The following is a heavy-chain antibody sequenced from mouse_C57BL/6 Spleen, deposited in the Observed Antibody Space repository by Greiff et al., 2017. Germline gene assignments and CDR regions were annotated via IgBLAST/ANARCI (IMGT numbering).Heavy chain of an antibody. Sequence: VKLMESGPGLVAPSQSLSITCTVSGFSLTSYGVDWVRQSPGKGLEWLGVIWGVGSTNYNSALKSRLSISKDNSKSQVFLKMNSLQTDDTAMYYCARRPFTTVGPYYAMDYWGQGTSVTVSS. CDR3: ARRPFTTVGPYYAMDY. J-gene: IGHJ4*01. V-gene: IGHV2-6*01. D-gene: IGHD1-1*01. CDR2: IWGVGST. CDR1: GFSLTSYG.